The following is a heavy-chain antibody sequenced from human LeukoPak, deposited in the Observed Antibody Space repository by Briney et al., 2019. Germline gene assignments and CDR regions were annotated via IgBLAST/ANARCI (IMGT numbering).Heavy chain of an antibody. Sequence: GGSLRLSCAASGFTFSNYWMTWVRQAPEKGLEWVANIKKDGSEKNYVDSVKGRFTISRDNAKNSLYLQMNSLRAEDTAVYYCGRDDRGIGDPWGQGTLVTVSS. D-gene: IGHD6-13*01. CDR3: GRDDRGIGDP. J-gene: IGHJ5*02. CDR1: GFTFSNYW. V-gene: IGHV3-7*01. CDR2: IKKDGSEK.